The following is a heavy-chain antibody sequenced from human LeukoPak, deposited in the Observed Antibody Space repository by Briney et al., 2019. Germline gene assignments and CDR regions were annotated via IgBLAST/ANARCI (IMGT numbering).Heavy chain of an antibody. CDR2: ISYDGSNK. J-gene: IGHJ6*02. D-gene: IGHD2-2*01. CDR1: EFTFSSYG. Sequence: GGSLRLSCAASEFTFSSYGMHWVRQAPGKGLEWVAVISYDGSNKYYADSVKGRFTISRDNSKNTLYLQMNSLRTEDTAVYYCAKDATIPYQLLSLMDVWGQGTTVTVSS. V-gene: IGHV3-30*18. CDR3: AKDATIPYQLLSLMDV.